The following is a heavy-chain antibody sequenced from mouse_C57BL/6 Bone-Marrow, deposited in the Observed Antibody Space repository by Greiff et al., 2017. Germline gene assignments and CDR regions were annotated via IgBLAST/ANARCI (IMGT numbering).Heavy chain of an antibody. D-gene: IGHD2-4*01. J-gene: IGHJ4*01. CDR1: GYSFTDYN. CDR3: SRGYDYDYAMDY. Sequence: VQLQQSGPELVKPGASVKISCKASGYSFTDYNMNWVKQSNGKSLEWIGVLTPNYGTTSYNQKFKGKATLTVEQSSSTAYMQLNSLTSEDSAVYYGSRGYDYDYAMDYWGQGTSVTVSS. CDR2: LTPNYGTT. V-gene: IGHV1-39*01.